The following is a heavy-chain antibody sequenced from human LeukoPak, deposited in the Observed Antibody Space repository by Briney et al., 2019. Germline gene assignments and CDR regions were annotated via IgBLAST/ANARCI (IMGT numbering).Heavy chain of an antibody. J-gene: IGHJ3*02. CDR1: GGTFSSYA. CDR2: IIPIFGTA. Sequence: ASVKVSCKASGGTFSSYAISWVRQAPGQGLEWMGGIIPIFGTANYAQKFQGRVTITADESTSTAYMELSSLRSEDTAVYYCARDRIPIVVVPQPKTNDVFDIGAKGKRATVSS. CDR3: ARDRIPIVVVPQPKTNDVFDI. D-gene: IGHD2-21*01. V-gene: IGHV1-69*13.